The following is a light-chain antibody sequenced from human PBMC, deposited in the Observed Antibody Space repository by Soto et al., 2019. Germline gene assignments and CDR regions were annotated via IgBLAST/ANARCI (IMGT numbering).Light chain of an antibody. CDR2: AAA. CDR3: QQYENLPT. J-gene: IGKJ5*01. V-gene: IGKV1-33*01. Sequence: IQVTLSPSSLSATIGDTITISCRASQNIERYLNWYQKKEGRAPQLLMFAAANLESGVPSRFRGSGSGTDFTFTISRLQPEDIATYYCQQYENLPTFGHGTRLEI. CDR1: QNIERY.